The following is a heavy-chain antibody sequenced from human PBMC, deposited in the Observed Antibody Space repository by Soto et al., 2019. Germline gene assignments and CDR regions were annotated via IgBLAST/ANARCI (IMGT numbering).Heavy chain of an antibody. CDR2: IHPSGGGT. CDR3: ARGGHIAVVTASFDS. Sequence: EASVKVSCKPSGYTFNTYYLHWVRQAPGQALEWMGVIHPSGGGTTYAQKFLGRVTVTRDTSTSTVFMELSSLRSDDTAVYYCARGGHIAVVTASFDSWRQGTLVTVSS. V-gene: IGHV1-46*02. D-gene: IGHD2-21*02. CDR1: GYTFNTYY. J-gene: IGHJ4*02.